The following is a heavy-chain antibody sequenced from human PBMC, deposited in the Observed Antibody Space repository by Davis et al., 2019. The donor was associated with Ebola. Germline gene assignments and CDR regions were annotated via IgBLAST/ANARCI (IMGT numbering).Heavy chain of an antibody. CDR2: ISRNGRNI. V-gene: IGHV3-43*02. CDR3: AKTRGYRLYYFEY. CDR1: NFTSDDYA. J-gene: IGHJ4*02. Sequence: GESLKISCEASNFTSDDYAMHWIRQVPGKGLEWVSFISRNGRNIYYADSVKGRFAISRDNSKNFLYLQVNDLRPEDTALYFCAKTRGYRLYYFEYWGQGTLVTVSS. D-gene: IGHD5-18*01.